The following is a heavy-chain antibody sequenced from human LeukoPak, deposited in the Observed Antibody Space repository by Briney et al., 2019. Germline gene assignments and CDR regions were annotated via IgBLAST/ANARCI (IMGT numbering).Heavy chain of an antibody. D-gene: IGHD2-2*01. CDR2: IKLDGSER. V-gene: IGHV3-7*03. CDR3: ARDCSRTSCYADY. Sequence: PGGSLRLSCAASGFTFSSYWMSWVRQAPGKGLELVANIKLDGSERYYVDSVKGRFTISRDNAKNSLYLQMNSLRAEDTAVYYCARDCSRTSCYADYWGQGTLVTVSS. J-gene: IGHJ4*02. CDR1: GFTFSSYW.